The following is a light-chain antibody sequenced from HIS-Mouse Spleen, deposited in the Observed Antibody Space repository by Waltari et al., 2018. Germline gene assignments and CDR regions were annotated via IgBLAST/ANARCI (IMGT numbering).Light chain of an antibody. CDR3: QAWDSSTVV. CDR2: QDS. V-gene: IGLV3-1*01. Sequence: SYELTQPPSVSVSPGQTASLPCSGDKLGEKYACWYQQKPGQSPVLVIYQDSKRPSGIPERFSGSNSGNTATLTISGTQAMDEADYYCQAWDSSTVVFGGGTKLTVL. CDR1: KLGEKY. J-gene: IGLJ2*01.